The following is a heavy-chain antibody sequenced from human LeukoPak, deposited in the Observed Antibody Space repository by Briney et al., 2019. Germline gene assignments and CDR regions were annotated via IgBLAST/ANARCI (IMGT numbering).Heavy chain of an antibody. CDR2: LSGGGGVA. D-gene: IGHD4-23*01. CDR1: GLTFSSYV. V-gene: IGHV3-23*01. Sequence: GGSLRLSCSAPGLTFSSYVMTLIRQPPGKGLEWVSSLSGGGGVAYYADSVKGRFTISRDNSKNTLFLQMNSLRAEDTAVYYCAKDSRVVTDTPGDYWGQGTLVTVSS. J-gene: IGHJ4*02. CDR3: AKDSRVVTDTPGDY.